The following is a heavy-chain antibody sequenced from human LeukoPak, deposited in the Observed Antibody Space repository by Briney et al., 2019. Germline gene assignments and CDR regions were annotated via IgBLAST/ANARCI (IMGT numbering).Heavy chain of an antibody. CDR3: ARRLGTVATTFDY. J-gene: IGHJ4*02. D-gene: IGHD4-23*01. V-gene: IGHV4-39*01. CDR2: IYYSGRT. CDR1: GGSISSSSDF. Sequence: SETLSLTCTVSGGSISSSSDFWGWIRQPPGRGLEWIGSIYYSGRTYNNPSLKSRVTISVDTSKNQFSLRLSSVTAADTAVYYCARRLGTVATTFDYWGQGTLVTVSS.